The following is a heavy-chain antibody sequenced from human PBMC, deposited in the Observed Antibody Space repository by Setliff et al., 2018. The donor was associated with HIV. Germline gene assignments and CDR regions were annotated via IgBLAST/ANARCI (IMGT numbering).Heavy chain of an antibody. Sequence: KASETLSLTCSVSGDSISSGNFFWSWIRQSPGKGLEWIGYIYFSGSATHSPSLKSPASISVDTSKNQFYLKLSSVTAADTAVYYCARGRVFCGRDSCYNFDYWGQGILVTVSS. D-gene: IGHD2-21*02. J-gene: IGHJ4*02. CDR2: IYFSGSA. CDR1: GDSISSGNFF. V-gene: IGHV4-31*01. CDR3: ARGRVFCGRDSCYNFDY.